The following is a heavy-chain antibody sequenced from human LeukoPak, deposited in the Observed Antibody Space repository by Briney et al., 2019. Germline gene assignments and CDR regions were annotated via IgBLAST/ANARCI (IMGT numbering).Heavy chain of an antibody. V-gene: IGHV3-74*01. CDR1: GFTFSTYW. CDR3: ARVSPNTVTTLQYFDY. CDR2: ISSDGSTT. J-gene: IGHJ4*02. Sequence: GGSLRLSCAASGFTFSTYWMHWVRQAPGKGLMWVPRISSDGSTTNYADSVKGRFTISRDNARNSLYLQMNSLRAEDTAVYYCARVSPNTVTTLQYFDYWGQGTLVTVSS. D-gene: IGHD4-17*01.